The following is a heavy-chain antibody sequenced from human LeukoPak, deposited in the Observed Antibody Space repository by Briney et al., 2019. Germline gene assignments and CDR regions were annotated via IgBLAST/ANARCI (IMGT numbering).Heavy chain of an antibody. CDR2: MYLSGAT. CDR1: GDSINSLDL. V-gene: IGHV4-4*02. J-gene: IGHJ4*02. CDR3: AGLVGRYSSGLYYYYFDY. D-gene: IGHD3-22*01. Sequence: SETLSLTCTVSGDSINSLDLWSWVRQPPGKGLEWIGEMYLSGATHSSPSVKSRVTISIDKSKNQFFLNLSSVTAADTAVYYCAGLVGRYSSGLYYYYFDYWGQGTLVTVSS.